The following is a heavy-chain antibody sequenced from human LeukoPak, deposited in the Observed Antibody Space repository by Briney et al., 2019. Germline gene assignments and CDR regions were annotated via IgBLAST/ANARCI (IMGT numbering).Heavy chain of an antibody. D-gene: IGHD3-10*01. CDR2: INQDGTEK. J-gene: IGHJ4*02. CDR1: GFTFSTYS. CDR3: AKLAKYFYGWETYYFFEH. V-gene: IGHV3-7*01. Sequence: GGSLRLSCAASGFTFSTYSMSWVRQAPGKGLEWVANINQDGTEKYYVDSVKGRFTISRDNAKNSLYLQMNSLRVEDTAVYYCAKLAKYFYGWETYYFFEHWGQGTPVTASS.